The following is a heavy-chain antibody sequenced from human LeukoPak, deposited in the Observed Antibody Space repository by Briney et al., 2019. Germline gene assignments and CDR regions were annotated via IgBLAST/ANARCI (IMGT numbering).Heavy chain of an antibody. CDR3: AKGGWRCTCNPLAY. CDR1: GFTFSGSG. J-gene: IGHJ4*02. Sequence: GGSLRLSCAASGFTFSGSGMSWVRQAPGKGLEWISSSGDSDGSTYYADSLKGRFTISRDNSKNTLYLQMNNLRAEDTAVYYCAKGGWRCTCNPLAYWGQGALVTVSP. CDR2: SGDSDGST. V-gene: IGHV3-23*01. D-gene: IGHD2-8*01.